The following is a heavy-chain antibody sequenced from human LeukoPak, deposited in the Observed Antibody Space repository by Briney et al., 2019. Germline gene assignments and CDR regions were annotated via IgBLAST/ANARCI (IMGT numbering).Heavy chain of an antibody. CDR3: ARFGGRTIFGVVTLDYYYGMDV. D-gene: IGHD3-3*01. J-gene: IGHJ6*02. Sequence: ASVKVSCKTSGYTFTDYAVQWVRQAPGQRLEWMGWINAGNGKTKYSQKFQDRVTMTRDTSISTAYMELSRLRSDDTAVYYCARFGGRTIFGVVTLDYYYGMDVWGQGTTVTVSS. V-gene: IGHV1-3*01. CDR2: INAGNGKT. CDR1: GYTFTDYA.